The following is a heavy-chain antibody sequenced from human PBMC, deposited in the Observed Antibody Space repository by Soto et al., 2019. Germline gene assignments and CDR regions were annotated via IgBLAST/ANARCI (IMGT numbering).Heavy chain of an antibody. CDR3: AREKPLPDYDFWSGYYPIDY. CDR2: INAGNGNT. V-gene: IGHV1-3*01. Sequence: ASVKVSCKASGYTFTSYAMHWVRQAPGQRLEWMGWINAGNGNTKYSQKFQGRVTITRDTSASTAYMELSSLRSEDTAVYYCAREKPLPDYDFWSGYYPIDYWGQGTLVTVSS. J-gene: IGHJ4*02. CDR1: GYTFTSYA. D-gene: IGHD3-3*01.